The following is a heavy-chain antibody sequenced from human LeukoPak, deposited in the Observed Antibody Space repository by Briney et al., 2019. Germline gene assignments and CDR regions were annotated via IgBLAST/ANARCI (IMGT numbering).Heavy chain of an antibody. D-gene: IGHD2-15*01. J-gene: IGHJ4*02. CDR2: IYYSGST. Sequence: SQTLSLNCTVSGGSISSGDYYWSWIRQPPGKGMEWIGYIYYSGSTYYNPSLKSRVTMSVDTSKNQFSLKLSSVTAADTAVYYCARVFGGIFGQGFDYWGQGTLVTVSS. CDR3: ARVFGGIFGQGFDY. V-gene: IGHV4-30-4*01. CDR1: GGSISSGDYY.